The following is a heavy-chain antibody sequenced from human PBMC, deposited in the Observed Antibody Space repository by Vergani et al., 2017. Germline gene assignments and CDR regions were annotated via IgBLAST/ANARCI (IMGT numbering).Heavy chain of an antibody. CDR3: ARGRGCSGGSCYLGYYYYYYMDV. V-gene: IGHV4-34*01. Sequence: QVQLQQWGAGLLKPSETLSLTCAVYGGSFSGYYWSWIRQPPGKGLEWIGEINHSGSTNYNPSLKSRVTISVDTSKNQFSLKLSSVTAAETAVYYCARGRGCSGGSCYLGYYYYYYMDVWGKGTTVTVSS. CDR1: GGSFSGYY. D-gene: IGHD2-15*01. CDR2: INHSGST. J-gene: IGHJ6*03.